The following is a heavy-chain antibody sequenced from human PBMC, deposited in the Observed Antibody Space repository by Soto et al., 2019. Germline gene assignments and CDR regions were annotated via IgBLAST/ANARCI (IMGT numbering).Heavy chain of an antibody. Sequence: EVQLMESGGGLVKPGGSLRLSCAASGFTFSSYTMNWVRQAPGKGLEWVSSISSSGPYVQYADSLRGRFTISRDNAKNSLYLQMDSLRVEDSAVYYCARDSVTTTYYYYGMDVWGQGTTVTVSS. V-gene: IGHV3-21*01. CDR2: ISSSGPYV. CDR3: ARDSVTTTYYYYGMDV. D-gene: IGHD4-17*01. J-gene: IGHJ6*02. CDR1: GFTFSSYT.